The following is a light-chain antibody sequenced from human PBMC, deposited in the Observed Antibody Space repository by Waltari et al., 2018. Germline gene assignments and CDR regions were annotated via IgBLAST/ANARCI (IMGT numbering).Light chain of an antibody. CDR3: QQSYTTAFT. CDR1: QSISSS. CDR2: VAS. V-gene: IGKV1-39*01. J-gene: IGKJ2*01. Sequence: IQMTQSPSSLPASVGDRVTITCRASQSISSSLNWYQQIPGKAPKLLIYVASTLRSGVPSRLSGSGSGTDFSLTISSLQPEDFATYYCQQSYTTAFTFGQGTKLEIK.